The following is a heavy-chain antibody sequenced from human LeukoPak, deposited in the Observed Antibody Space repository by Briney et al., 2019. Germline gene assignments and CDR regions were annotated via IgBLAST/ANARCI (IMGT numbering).Heavy chain of an antibody. D-gene: IGHD5-18*01. CDR2: IYNTGAT. J-gene: IGHJ4*02. Sequence: SETLSLTCTASGGSISSYYLSWIRLPPGKGLEWVGYIYNTGATYYNPYLKSRVTISLDTSKNQFALKLSSVTAADAAVYYCARAGYSYGTGYYFDYWGQGALVTVSS. V-gene: IGHV4-59*01. CDR3: ARAGYSYGTGYYFDY. CDR1: GGSISSYY.